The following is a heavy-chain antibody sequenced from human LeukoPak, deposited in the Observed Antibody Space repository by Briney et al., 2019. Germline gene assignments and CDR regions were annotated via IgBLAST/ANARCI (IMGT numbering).Heavy chain of an antibody. V-gene: IGHV3-30*01. CDR1: GFTFSSYA. Sequence: GGSLRLSCAASGFTFSSYAMHWVRQAPGKGLEWVAVISYDGSNKYYADSVKGRFTISRDNSKNTLYLQMNSLRAEDTAVYYCARVGVRGIRSYYFDYWGQGTLVTVSP. J-gene: IGHJ4*02. D-gene: IGHD3-10*01. CDR2: ISYDGSNK. CDR3: ARVGVRGIRSYYFDY.